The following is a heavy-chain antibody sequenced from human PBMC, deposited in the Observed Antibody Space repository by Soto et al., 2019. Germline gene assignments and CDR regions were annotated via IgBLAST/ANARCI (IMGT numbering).Heavy chain of an antibody. V-gene: IGHV3-33*01. CDR1: GFTFSSYG. D-gene: IGHD3-10*01. J-gene: IGHJ5*02. CDR3: ARGSYGSGSYLRT. CDR2: IWYDGSNK. Sequence: GGSLRLSCAASGFTFSSYGMHWVRQAPGKGLEWVAVIWYDGSNKYYADSVKGRFTISRDNSKNTLYLQMNSLRAEDTAVYYCARGSYGSGSYLRTWGQGTLVTVSS.